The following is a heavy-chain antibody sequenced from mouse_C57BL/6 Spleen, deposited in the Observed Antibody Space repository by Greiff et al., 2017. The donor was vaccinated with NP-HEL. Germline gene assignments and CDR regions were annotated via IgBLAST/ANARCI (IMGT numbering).Heavy chain of an antibody. J-gene: IGHJ1*03. CDR1: GFTFTDYY. V-gene: IGHV7-3*01. CDR3: ARLSEGWYFDV. CDR2: IRNKANGYTT. Sequence: EVQGVESGGGLVQPGGSLSLSCAASGFTFTDYYMSWVRQPPGKALEWLGFIRNKANGYTTEYSASVKGRFTISRDNSQSILYLQMNALRAEDSATYYCARLSEGWYFDVWGTGTTVTVSS.